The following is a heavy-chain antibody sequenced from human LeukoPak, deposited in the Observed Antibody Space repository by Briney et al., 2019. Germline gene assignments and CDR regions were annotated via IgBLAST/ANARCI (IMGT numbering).Heavy chain of an antibody. CDR2: ISGSGAKT. V-gene: IGHV3-23*01. CDR1: GFTFSSYD. CDR3: AKDDYGDLIDY. Sequence: PGGSLRLSCAASGFTFSSYDMSWVRQAPGKGLEWVSGISGSGAKTNYVDSVKGRFTISRDNSKKTLYLQMNSLRAEDTAVYYCAKDDYGDLIDYWGQGTLVTVSS. J-gene: IGHJ4*02. D-gene: IGHD4-17*01.